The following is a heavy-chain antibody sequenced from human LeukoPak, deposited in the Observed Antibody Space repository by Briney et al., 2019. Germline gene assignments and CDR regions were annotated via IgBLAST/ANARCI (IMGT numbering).Heavy chain of an antibody. CDR2: ISVRSNYR. V-gene: IGHV3-21*01. CDR3: VRLRRNNDRSGYYYYYDY. D-gene: IGHD3-22*01. J-gene: IGHJ4*02. CDR1: GYSFSDFS. Sequence: GGSLRLSCAASGYSFSDFSVNWVRQAPGKGLEWVSSISVRSNYRYYADSVRGRFTISRDDARDSLFLQMNSLRAEDTAVYFCVRLRRNNDRSGYYYYYDYWGQGTLVTVSS.